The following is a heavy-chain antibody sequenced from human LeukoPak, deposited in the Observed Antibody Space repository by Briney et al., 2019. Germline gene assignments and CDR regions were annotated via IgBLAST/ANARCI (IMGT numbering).Heavy chain of an antibody. J-gene: IGHJ4*02. D-gene: IGHD6-25*01. CDR3: SKIVAAGGRFDS. CDR2: IRFDSSNQ. Sequence: GGSLRLSCAASGFTFSRYGMHWVRHSPGKGLGWVAFIRFDSSNQDYADSVKGRFTISRDNSKSTLYLQMNSLRPEDTAVYYCSKIVAAGGRFDSWGQGTLVTVSS. CDR1: GFTFSRYG. V-gene: IGHV3-30*02.